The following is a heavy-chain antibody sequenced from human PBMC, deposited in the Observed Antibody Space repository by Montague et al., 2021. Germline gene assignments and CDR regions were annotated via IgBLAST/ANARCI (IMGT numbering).Heavy chain of an antibody. D-gene: IGHD1-1*01. J-gene: IGHJ5*02. V-gene: IGHV4-39*07. CDR2: IYYSGNS. CDR3: VRVFNCWDDGWLDP. CDR1: GASISSNIYY. Sequence: SETLSLTCTVSGASISSNIYYWGWIRQSPGKGLEWIGSIYYSGNSFYQPSLKSRITMAVDTSKNQFSLRLSSVTAADTAIYYCVRVFNCWDDGWLDPWGQGTLVTVSS.